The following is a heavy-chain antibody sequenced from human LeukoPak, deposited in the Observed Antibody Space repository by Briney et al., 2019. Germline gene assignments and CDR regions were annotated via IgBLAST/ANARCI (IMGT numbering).Heavy chain of an antibody. Sequence: PGGSLRLSCAASGFTFSGYAMTWVRQAPGKGLEWVSSISDSGGRTYYADSVKGRCTISRDNSKNTLYLQMNSLRAEDTAVYYCAKDLHKTASFRVVITRNYYYYMDVWGKGTTVTVSS. CDR3: AKDLHKTASFRVVITRNYYYYMDV. CDR2: ISDSGGRT. D-gene: IGHD3-3*01. J-gene: IGHJ6*03. CDR1: GFTFSGYA. V-gene: IGHV3-23*01.